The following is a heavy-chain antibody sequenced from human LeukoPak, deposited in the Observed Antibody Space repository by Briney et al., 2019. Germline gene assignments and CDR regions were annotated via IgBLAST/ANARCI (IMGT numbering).Heavy chain of an antibody. J-gene: IGHJ4*02. CDR3: ARGRYRSGGSCYSGFSDY. V-gene: IGHV4-34*01. CDR1: GGSFSGYY. Sequence: SETLSLTCAVYGGSFSGYYWSWIRQPPGKGLEWIGEINHSGSTNYNPSLKSRVTISVDTSKNQFSLKLSSVTAADTAVYYCARGRYRSGGSCYSGFSDYWGQGTLVTVSS. CDR2: INHSGST. D-gene: IGHD2-15*01.